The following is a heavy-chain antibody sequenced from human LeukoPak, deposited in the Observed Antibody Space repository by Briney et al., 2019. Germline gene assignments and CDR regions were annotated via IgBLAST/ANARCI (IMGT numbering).Heavy chain of an antibody. CDR3: ARLPYYDILTGYSYFVY. D-gene: IGHD3-9*01. V-gene: IGHV5-51*01. CDR2: INPGDSDT. CDR1: GSIYTTYW. Sequence: GGSLEISWKDSGSIYTTYWIGGVRQLPGKGLEWIGIINPGDSDTKYSPSLHGQVTMSADKSITTAYLQWSSLKASDTAMYYCARLPYYDILTGYSYFVYWGQGTLVTVSS. J-gene: IGHJ4*02.